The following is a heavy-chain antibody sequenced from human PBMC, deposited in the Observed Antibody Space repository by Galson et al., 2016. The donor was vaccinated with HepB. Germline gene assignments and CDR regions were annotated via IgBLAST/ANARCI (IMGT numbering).Heavy chain of an antibody. D-gene: IGHD6-25*01. CDR2: IYSNGNT. Sequence: SETLSLTCTVSNGSLSRYFWSWIRQPAGKGLEWIGRIYSNGNTRYNSSLQSRVTMSLDMSKNRFSVRLISVTAADTAVYFCARERPTPSSDWPYCFDSWGQGALVTVSS. CDR3: ARERPTPSSDWPYCFDS. J-gene: IGHJ4*02. V-gene: IGHV4-4*07. CDR1: NGSLSRYF.